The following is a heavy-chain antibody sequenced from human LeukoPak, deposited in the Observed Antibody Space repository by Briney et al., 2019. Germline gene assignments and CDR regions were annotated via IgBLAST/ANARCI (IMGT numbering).Heavy chain of an antibody. CDR1: GGSISSSSYY. J-gene: IGHJ4*02. V-gene: IGHV4-39*01. D-gene: IGHD3-10*01. Sequence: KPSETLSLTCTVSGGSISSSSYYWGWIRQPPGKGLEWIGSIYYSGSTYYNPSLKSRLTISVDTSKNQFSLKLSSVTAADTAVYYCASNMGSGSYFDYWGQGTLVTVSS. CDR2: IYYSGST. CDR3: ASNMGSGSYFDY.